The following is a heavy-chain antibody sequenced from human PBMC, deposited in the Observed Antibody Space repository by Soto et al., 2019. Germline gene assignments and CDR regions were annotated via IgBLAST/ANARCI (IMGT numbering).Heavy chain of an antibody. D-gene: IGHD2-15*01. Sequence: GGSLRLSCAASGFTFSSYSMNWVRQAPGKGLEWVSYISSSSSTIYYADSVKGRFTISRDNAKNSLYLQMNSLRAEDTAVYYCVRTSLVVAAATREEDCGQGTLVTVAS. CDR2: ISSSSSTI. CDR3: VRTSLVVAAATREED. V-gene: IGHV3-48*01. J-gene: IGHJ4*02. CDR1: GFTFSSYS.